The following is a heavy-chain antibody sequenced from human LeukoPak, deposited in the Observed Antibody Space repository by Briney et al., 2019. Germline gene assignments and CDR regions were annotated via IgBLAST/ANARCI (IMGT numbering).Heavy chain of an antibody. D-gene: IGHD1-26*01. CDR1: GFTVSSNY. J-gene: IGHJ4*02. CDR3: ARGSEWELLPGY. V-gene: IGHV3-53*01. CDR2: IYSGGST. Sequence: GGSLRLSCAASGFTVSSNYMSWVRQAPGKGLEWVSVIYSGGSTYYADSVKGRFTISRDNSKNTLYLQMNSLRAEDTAVYYCARGSEWELLPGYWGQGTLVTVSS.